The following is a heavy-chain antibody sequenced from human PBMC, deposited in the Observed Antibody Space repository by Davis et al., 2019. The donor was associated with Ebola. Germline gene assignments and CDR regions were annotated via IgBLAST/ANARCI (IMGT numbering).Heavy chain of an antibody. V-gene: IGHV3-74*01. CDR2: INSDGSST. D-gene: IGHD2-2*01. Sequence: PGGSLRLSCAASGFTFSSYWMHWVRQAPGKGLVWVSRINSDGSSTSYADSVKGRFTISRDNAKNTLYLQMNSLRAEDTAVYYCARARIGLVVPAALYYYYYYMDVWGKGTTVTVSS. CDR1: GFTFSSYW. J-gene: IGHJ6*03. CDR3: ARARIGLVVPAALYYYYYYMDV.